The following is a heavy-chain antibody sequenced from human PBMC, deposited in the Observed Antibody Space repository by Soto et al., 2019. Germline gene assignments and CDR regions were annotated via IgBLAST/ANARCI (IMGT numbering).Heavy chain of an antibody. Sequence: VGSLRLSCAASGFTFSSYTMNWVRQAPEKGLEWVSSITGTSSYIFYADSVKGRFTISRDSAKNSLYLQMSDLRAEDTAVYFCARVSGEYRDYWGQGTLVTVSS. CDR1: GFTFSSYT. D-gene: IGHD1-26*01. CDR3: ARVSGEYRDY. V-gene: IGHV3-21*01. CDR2: ITGTSSYI. J-gene: IGHJ4*02.